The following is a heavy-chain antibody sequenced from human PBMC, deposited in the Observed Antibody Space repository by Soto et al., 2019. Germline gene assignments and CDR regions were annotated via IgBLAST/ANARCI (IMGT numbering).Heavy chain of an antibody. CDR1: GGSISRGSYY. CDR3: ARGGTRDGMDV. J-gene: IGHJ6*02. V-gene: IGHV4-61*01. CDR2: VYYTGST. Sequence: QVQLQESGPGLVKPSETLPLTCTVSGGSISRGSYYYIWIRQPPGKGLEWIGFVYYTGSTIYNPSLKSRVTISVDTSKNQFSLKLSSVTAADTAVYYCARGGTRDGMDVWGQGTTVTVSS. D-gene: IGHD2-2*01.